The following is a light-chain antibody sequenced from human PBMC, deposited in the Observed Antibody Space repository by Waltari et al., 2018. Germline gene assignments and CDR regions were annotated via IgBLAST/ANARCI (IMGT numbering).Light chain of an antibody. CDR1: QSVSRN. J-gene: IGKJ4*01. CDR3: QQYNNWPPLT. CDR2: GAS. V-gene: IGKV3-15*01. Sequence: EIVMTQSPATLSVSPGERATLSCRASQSVSRNLAWYQQTPGQAPRLVIFGASTRPTDIPARFSGSGSGTEFTLTISSLQSEDFAVYYCQQYNNWPPLTFGGGTKVEIK.